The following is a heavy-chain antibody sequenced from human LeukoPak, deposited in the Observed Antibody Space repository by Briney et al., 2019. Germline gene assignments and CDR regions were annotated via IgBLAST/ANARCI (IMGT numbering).Heavy chain of an antibody. J-gene: IGHJ4*02. V-gene: IGHV4-39*01. D-gene: IGHD5-18*01. CDR1: GGSISSSSYY. Sequence: KPSETLSLTCTVSGGSISSSSYYWGWIRQPPGKGLEWIGSIYFSGSTYYNPSLKSRVTISVDTSKNHFSLKLSSVTAADTAVYYCARHGGSGYSSFDYWGQGTLVTVSS. CDR3: ARHGGSGYSSFDY. CDR2: IYFSGST.